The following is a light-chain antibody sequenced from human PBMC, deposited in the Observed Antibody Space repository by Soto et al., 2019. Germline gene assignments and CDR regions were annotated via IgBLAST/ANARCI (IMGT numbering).Light chain of an antibody. J-gene: IGKJ1*01. CDR2: TAS. Sequence: DIRMTQSPSSLSASVGDTVTITCRASQGISYYLSWFQHKPGEAPKLLIYTASSLQGGVPLRFSGAGSRTDFSLTISGLQPEDSATYYCQQTYTFPWTFGQGTRVDIK. CDR1: QGISYY. V-gene: IGKV1-39*01. CDR3: QQTYTFPWT.